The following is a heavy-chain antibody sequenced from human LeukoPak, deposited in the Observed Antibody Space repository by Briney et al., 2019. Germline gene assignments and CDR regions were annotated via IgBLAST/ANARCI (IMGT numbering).Heavy chain of an antibody. V-gene: IGHV3-23*01. CDR2: ISGSGGST. CDR3: AKGTWQQLVYVYFQH. J-gene: IGHJ1*01. CDR1: RFTFSSYA. D-gene: IGHD6-13*01. Sequence: PGGSLRLSCAASRFTFSSYAMSWVRQAPGKGLEWVSAISGSGGSTYYADSVKGRFTISRDNSKNTLYLQMNSLRAEDTAVYYCAKGTWQQLVYVYFQHWGQGTLVTVSS.